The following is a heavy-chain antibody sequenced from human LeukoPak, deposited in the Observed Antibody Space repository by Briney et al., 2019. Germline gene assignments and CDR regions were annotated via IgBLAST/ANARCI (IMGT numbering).Heavy chain of an antibody. CDR3: LRVALRYISGWYYFDY. D-gene: IGHD6-19*01. J-gene: IGHJ4*02. CDR1: GYTFTRYY. V-gene: IGHV1-2*02. CDR2: INPNSGDT. Sequence: ASVKVSCKASGYTFTRYYMHGVRQAPGQGLEWMGWINPNSGDTNYAQKFQGRVTMTRDTSISAAYIYLSRLRYDHTAGYYLLRVALRYISGWYYFDYWGQGTLVTGSS.